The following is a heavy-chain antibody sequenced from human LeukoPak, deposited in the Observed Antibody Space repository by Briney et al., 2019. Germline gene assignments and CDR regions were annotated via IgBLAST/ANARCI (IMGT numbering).Heavy chain of an antibody. CDR1: GYTFTSYD. Sequence: ASVKVSCKASGYTFTSYDINWVRQAPGQGLEWMGWMNPNSGNTGYAQKFQGRVTMTRNTSISTAYMELSSLRSEDTAVYYCARGRGLPNYYYYMDVWGKGTTVTVSS. CDR2: MNPNSGNT. V-gene: IGHV1-8*01. J-gene: IGHJ6*03. CDR3: ARGRGLPNYYYYMDV. D-gene: IGHD2-15*01.